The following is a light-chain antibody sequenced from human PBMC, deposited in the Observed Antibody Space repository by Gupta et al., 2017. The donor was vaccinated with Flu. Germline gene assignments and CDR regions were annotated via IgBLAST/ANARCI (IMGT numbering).Light chain of an antibody. CDR3: SSFTGINTLLYV. CDR1: SSDVGAYNY. Sequence: QSALTQPASVSGSPGQSVTISCTGTSSDVGAYNYVSWSHQSAGKAPNIMIYEVSNRPSGVSHRCSGSKSGNTASLTITGLQAEDEATDYRSSFTGINTLLYVFGGGTKVSVL. CDR2: EVS. V-gene: IGLV2-14*01. J-gene: IGLJ1*01.